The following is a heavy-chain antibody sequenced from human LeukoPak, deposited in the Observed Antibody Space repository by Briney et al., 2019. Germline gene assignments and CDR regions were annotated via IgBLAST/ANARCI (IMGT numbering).Heavy chain of an antibody. CDR1: RGSISSYY. CDR2: IYYTGST. D-gene: IGHD1-1*01. V-gene: IGHV4-59*01. CDR3: ARDRDLNEHNYFDY. Sequence: SETLSLTCTVSRGSISSYYWSWIRQPPGKGLEWIGYIYYTGSTNYNPSLKSRVTISVDTSKNQFSLKLSSVTTADTAVYYCARDRDLNEHNYFDYWDQGTLVTVSS. J-gene: IGHJ4*02.